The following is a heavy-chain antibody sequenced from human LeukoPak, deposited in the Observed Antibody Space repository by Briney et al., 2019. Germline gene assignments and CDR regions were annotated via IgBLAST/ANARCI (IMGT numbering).Heavy chain of an antibody. D-gene: IGHD4-17*01. CDR2: ISGSGGST. CDR3: AKEGDYGDYQIPY. Sequence: GGSLRLSCAASGFTFSSYSMNWVRQAPGKGLEWVSAISGSGGSTYYADSVEGRSTISRDNSKNTLYLQMNSLRAEDTAVYYCAKEGDYGDYQIPYWGQGTLVTVSS. J-gene: IGHJ4*02. CDR1: GFTFSSYS. V-gene: IGHV3-23*01.